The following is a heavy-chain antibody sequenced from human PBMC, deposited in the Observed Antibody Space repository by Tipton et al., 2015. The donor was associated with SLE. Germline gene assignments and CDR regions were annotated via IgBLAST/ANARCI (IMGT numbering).Heavy chain of an antibody. CDR3: AKDLVGAHRGYYYYMDV. D-gene: IGHD1-26*01. CDR1: GFTFSSYA. Sequence: SLRLSCAAPGFTFSSYAMTWVRQAPGKGLEWVSAISGSGGSTYYADSVKGRFTISRDNSKNTLYLQMNSLRAEDTTVYYCAKDLVGAHRGYYYYMDVWGKGTTVTVSS. CDR2: ISGSGGST. V-gene: IGHV3-23*01. J-gene: IGHJ6*03.